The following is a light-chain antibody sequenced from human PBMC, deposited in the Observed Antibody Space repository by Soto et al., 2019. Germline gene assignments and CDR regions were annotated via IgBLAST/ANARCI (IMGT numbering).Light chain of an antibody. V-gene: IGLV2-11*01. CDR3: CSFAGSYTLYA. CDR2: DVS. CDR1: SSDVGGYSY. Sequence: QPVLTQPRSVSGSPGQSVTISCTGTSSDVGGYSYVSWFQQHPGKAPKLMIYDVSKRPSEVPDRFSGSKSGNTASLTISGLQAEDEADYYCCSFAGSYTLYAFGTGTKVTVL. J-gene: IGLJ1*01.